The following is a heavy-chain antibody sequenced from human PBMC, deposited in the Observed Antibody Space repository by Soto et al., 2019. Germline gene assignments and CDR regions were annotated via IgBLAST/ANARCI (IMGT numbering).Heavy chain of an antibody. CDR2: ISRNSSSA. CDR3: AKDSYSSSWRKHYYHVMDV. Sequence: LRLSCAPSGFTFDDYAMPWVRQAPGKGLECDSDISRNSSSAGSADSLKVRFTISRDNAKNSRYLQMNRLRAEDTDLYYCAKDSYSSSWRKHYYHVMDVWGQGT. D-gene: IGHD6-13*01. J-gene: IGHJ6*02. V-gene: IGHV3-9*01. CDR1: GFTFDDYA.